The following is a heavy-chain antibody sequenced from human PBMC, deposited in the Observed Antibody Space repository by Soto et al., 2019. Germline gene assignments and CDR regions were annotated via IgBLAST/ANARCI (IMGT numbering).Heavy chain of an antibody. D-gene: IGHD2-8*01. Sequence: QVPLVQSGAEVKKPGSSVKVSCKASGGTFSSYAISWVRQAPGQGLEWMGGIIPIFGTANYAQKFQGRVTITADESTSTAYMELSSLRSEDTAVYYCARTHECTNGVCYTGAFDIWGQGTMVTVSS. V-gene: IGHV1-69*01. CDR2: IIPIFGTA. CDR3: ARTHECTNGVCYTGAFDI. CDR1: GGTFSSYA. J-gene: IGHJ3*02.